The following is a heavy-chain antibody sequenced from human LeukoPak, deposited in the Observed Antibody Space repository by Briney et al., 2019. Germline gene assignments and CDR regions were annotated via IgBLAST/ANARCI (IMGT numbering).Heavy chain of an antibody. D-gene: IGHD2-2*02. V-gene: IGHV3-74*01. CDR2: INSDGSRT. CDR3: ARSEYPDLDY. J-gene: IGHJ4*02. CDR1: GFTFNTYW. Sequence: GGSLRLSCAASGFTFNTYWMHWVRQAPGKGLVWVSRINSDGSRTDYADSVKGRFTISRDNAKNSLYLQMNSLRDEDTAVYYCARSEYPDLDYWGQGTLVTVSS.